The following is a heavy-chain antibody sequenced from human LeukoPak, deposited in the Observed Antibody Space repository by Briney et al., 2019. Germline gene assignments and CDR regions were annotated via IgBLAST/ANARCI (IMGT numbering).Heavy chain of an antibody. J-gene: IGHJ4*02. Sequence: PGGSLRLSCAASGFIFSSYAMSWVRQAPGRGLEWVSGISGSGGNTYKADSVKGRFTISRDNSKNTLYLQMNSLRAEDTAVYYCVHGWASYGSGSSEFFDYWGQGSLVTVSS. V-gene: IGHV3-23*01. CDR1: GFIFSSYA. D-gene: IGHD3-10*01. CDR2: ISGSGGNT. CDR3: VHGWASYGSGSSEFFDY.